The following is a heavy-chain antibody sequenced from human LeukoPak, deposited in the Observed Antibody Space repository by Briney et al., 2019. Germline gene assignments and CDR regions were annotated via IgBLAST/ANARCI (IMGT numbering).Heavy chain of an antibody. CDR1: GGSTSSGTYH. J-gene: IGHJ4*02. D-gene: IGHD5-12*01. CDR2: IYYSGST. Sequence: SETLSLTCTVSGGSTSSGTYHWGWIRQPPGKGLEWVGTIYYSGSTYYNPSLKSRVSISVDTSKNQFSLSLSSVTAADTAVYYCARCPSGYADYWGQGTLVTVSS. V-gene: IGHV4-39*01. CDR3: ARCPSGYADY.